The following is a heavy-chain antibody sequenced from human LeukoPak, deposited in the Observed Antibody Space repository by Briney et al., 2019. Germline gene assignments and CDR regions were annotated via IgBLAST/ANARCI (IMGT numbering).Heavy chain of an antibody. CDR2: IKQDGSEK. V-gene: IGHV3-7*01. J-gene: IGHJ4*02. D-gene: IGHD3-16*01. CDR1: GFTFSSYW. Sequence: GGSLRLSCAASGFTFSSYWMSWVRQPPGKWLEWVANIKQDGSEKYYVDSVKGRFTISRDNAKNSLYLQMNSLIAEDTAVYYCARETLGFDYWGQGTLVTVSS. CDR3: ARETLGFDY.